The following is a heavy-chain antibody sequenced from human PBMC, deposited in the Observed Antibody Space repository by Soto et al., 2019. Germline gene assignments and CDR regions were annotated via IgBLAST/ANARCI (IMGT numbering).Heavy chain of an antibody. V-gene: IGHV3-15*01. CDR2: IKSKTDGGTT. CDR3: TTDPAQSKNKKRPYFDD. J-gene: IGHJ4*02. CDR1: GFTFSNAW. Sequence: GGSLRLSCAASGFTFSNAWMSWVRQAPGKGLEWVGRIKSKTDGGTTDYAAPVKGRFTISRDDSKNTLYLQMNSVKTEDTAVYYGTTDPAQSKNKKRPYFDDWGQGTLVTVSS.